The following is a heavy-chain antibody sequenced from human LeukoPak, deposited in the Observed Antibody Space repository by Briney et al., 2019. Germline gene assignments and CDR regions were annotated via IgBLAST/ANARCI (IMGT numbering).Heavy chain of an antibody. Sequence: ASVKVSCKTSGYTFTDFYFYWLRQAPGQGLEWVGWIFPRNGDTNYAQKFQDRVTLTRDTSISTAYMELSRLRSDDTAVYYCARTRDGYNSYSFDYWGQGTLVTVSS. CDR2: IFPRNGDT. J-gene: IGHJ4*02. CDR1: GYTFTDFY. V-gene: IGHV1-2*02. CDR3: ARTRDGYNSYSFDY. D-gene: IGHD5-24*01.